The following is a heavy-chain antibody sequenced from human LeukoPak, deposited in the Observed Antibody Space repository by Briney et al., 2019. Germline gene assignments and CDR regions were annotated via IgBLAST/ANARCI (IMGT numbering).Heavy chain of an antibody. CDR2: TYYNSKWYT. D-gene: IGHD1-26*01. J-gene: IGHJ4*02. Sequence: SQTLSLTCAISGDSVFTASNAWYWIRQSPSRGLEWLGRTYYNSKWYTDYAVSVSGRTTINPDTSRNQLSLQLSSVTPEDTAVYYCARDPVGGSTIFDYWGQGTLVTVSS. V-gene: IGHV6-1*01. CDR3: ARDPVGGSTIFDY. CDR1: GDSVFTASNA.